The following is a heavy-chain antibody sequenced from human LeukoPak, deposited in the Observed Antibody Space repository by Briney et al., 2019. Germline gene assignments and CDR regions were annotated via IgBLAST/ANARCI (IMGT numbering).Heavy chain of an antibody. CDR2: ISYDGSNK. CDR1: GFTFSSYG. D-gene: IGHD5-12*01. V-gene: IGHV3-30*18. J-gene: IGHJ4*02. Sequence: GGSLRLSCAASGFTFSSYGMHWVRQAPGKGLEWVAVISYDGSNKYYADSVKGRFTISRDNTKNTLYLQMNSLRAEDTAVYYCAKGGGYAFDYWGQGTLVTVSS. CDR3: AKGGGYAFDY.